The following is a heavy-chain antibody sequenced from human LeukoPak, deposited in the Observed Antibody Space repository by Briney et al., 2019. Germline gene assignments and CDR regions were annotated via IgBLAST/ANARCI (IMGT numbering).Heavy chain of an antibody. CDR2: IYYSGST. D-gene: IGHD2-2*03. CDR1: GGSISSGDYY. J-gene: IGHJ1*01. CDR3: ARAGGGYCSSTSCYAYRH. V-gene: IGHV4-30-4*01. Sequence: SQTLSLTCTVSGGSISSGDYYWSWIRQPPGKGLEWIGYIYYSGSTYYNPSLKSRVTISVDTPKNQFSLKLSSVTAADTAVYYCARAGGGYCSSTSCYAYRHWGQGTLVTVSS.